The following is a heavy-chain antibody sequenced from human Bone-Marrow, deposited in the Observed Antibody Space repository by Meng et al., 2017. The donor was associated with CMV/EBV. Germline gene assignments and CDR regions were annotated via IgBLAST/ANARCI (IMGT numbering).Heavy chain of an antibody. CDR2: ISGSGGST. D-gene: IGHD2-15*01. Sequence: GGSLRLSCAASGFTFSSYAMSWVRQAPGKGLEWVSAISGSGGSTYYADSVKGRFTISRDNSKNTLYLQMNSLRAEDTAVYYCAREVVVVAATAYYYYGMDVWGQGTTVTVSS. CDR1: GFTFSSYA. J-gene: IGHJ6*02. CDR3: AREVVVVAATAYYYYGMDV. V-gene: IGHV3-23*01.